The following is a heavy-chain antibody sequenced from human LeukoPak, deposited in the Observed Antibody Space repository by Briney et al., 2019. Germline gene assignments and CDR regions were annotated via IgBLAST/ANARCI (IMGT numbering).Heavy chain of an antibody. V-gene: IGHV4-59*01. CDR3: ASSRSSSGWSLIDY. Sequence: SETLSLTCTVSGGSINSYYWSWIRQPPGKGLEWVGYIYYSGSTNYKPSLKRRVTISVDTSKNQFSLKVSSVTAADTAVYYCASSRSSSGWSLIDYWGQGALVSVSS. D-gene: IGHD6-19*01. J-gene: IGHJ4*02. CDR2: IYYSGST. CDR1: GGSINSYY.